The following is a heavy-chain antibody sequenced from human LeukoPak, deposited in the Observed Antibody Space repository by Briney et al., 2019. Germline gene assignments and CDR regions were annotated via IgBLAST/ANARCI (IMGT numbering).Heavy chain of an antibody. CDR2: IIPIFGTA. V-gene: IGHV1-69*13. Sequence: SVKVTCKTSGDTFSSYAISWVRQAPGQGLECMGGIIPIFGTAKYAQKFQGRVTITADESTSTAYMELSNLRSEDTAVYYCASQVNVLRFLEWLPTSFDCWGQGTLVTVSS. CDR3: ASQVNVLRFLEWLPTSFDC. CDR1: GDTFSSYA. J-gene: IGHJ4*02. D-gene: IGHD3-3*01.